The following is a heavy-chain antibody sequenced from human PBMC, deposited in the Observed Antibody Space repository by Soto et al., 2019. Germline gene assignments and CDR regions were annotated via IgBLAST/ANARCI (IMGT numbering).Heavy chain of an antibody. CDR1: GGSISSSSYY. D-gene: IGHD2-2*01. CDR2: IYYSGST. V-gene: IGHV4-39*01. Sequence: PSETLSLTCTVSGGSISSSSYYWGWIRQPPGKGLEWIGSIYYSGSTYYNPSLKSRVTISVDTSKNQFSLKLSSVTAADTAVYYCARHAIVVVPAAMQAFDIWGQGTMVTVSS. CDR3: ARHAIVVVPAAMQAFDI. J-gene: IGHJ3*02.